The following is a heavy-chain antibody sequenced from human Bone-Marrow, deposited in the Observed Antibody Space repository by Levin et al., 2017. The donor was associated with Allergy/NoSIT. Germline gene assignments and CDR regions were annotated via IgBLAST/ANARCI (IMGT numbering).Heavy chain of an antibody. CDR3: ARAPRRYYDSSGYENWFDP. J-gene: IGHJ5*02. D-gene: IGHD3-22*01. CDR2: IYYSGST. V-gene: IGHV4-59*01. CDR1: GGSISSYY. Sequence: GSLRLSCTVSGGSISSYYWSWIRQPPGKGLEWIGYIYYSGSTNYNPSLKSRVTISVDTSKNQFSLKLSSVTAADTAVYYCARAPRRYYDSSGYENWFDPWGQGTLVTVSS.